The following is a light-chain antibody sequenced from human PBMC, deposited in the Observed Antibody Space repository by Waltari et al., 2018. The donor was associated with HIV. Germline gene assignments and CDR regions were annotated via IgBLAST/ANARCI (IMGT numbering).Light chain of an antibody. Sequence: QAGLTQPPSVSKGMRQTAPLTCPGHSNNVGNQGAAWLQQHQGHPPKLLSYRDNKRPSGISERFSASRSGNTASLTITGVQPEDEADYFCATWDISLSAVVFGGGTTLTVL. CDR3: ATWDISLSAVV. CDR1: SNNVGNQG. V-gene: IGLV10-54*04. CDR2: RDN. J-gene: IGLJ2*01.